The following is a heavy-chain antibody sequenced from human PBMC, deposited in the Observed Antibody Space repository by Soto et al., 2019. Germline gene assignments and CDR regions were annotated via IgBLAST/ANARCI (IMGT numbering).Heavy chain of an antibody. D-gene: IGHD6-6*01. CDR3: ARNQGGPYSSSFVFDY. CDR1: GFTFSSYS. J-gene: IGHJ4*02. Sequence: GGSLRLSCAASGFTFSSYSMNWVRQAPGKGLEWVSSISSSRSYIYYADSEKGRFTISRDNAKNSLYLQINSLRAEDPAVYYCARNQGGPYSSSFVFDYWGQGTLVAVSS. V-gene: IGHV3-21*01. CDR2: ISSSRSYI.